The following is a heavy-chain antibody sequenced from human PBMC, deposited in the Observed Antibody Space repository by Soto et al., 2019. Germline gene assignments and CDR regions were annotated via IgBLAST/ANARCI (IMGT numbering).Heavy chain of an antibody. J-gene: IGHJ4*02. D-gene: IGHD3-22*01. CDR3: ARPANTYEYGISGSPSLLY. Sequence: GGSLRLSCAASGFTFNKYTMHWVRQAPGKGLEWVAVVAYDGGYKYYADSVKGRFTISRDNSKNTLFLQMNSLRAEDTAAYYCARPANTYEYGISGSPSLLYWGQGTLVTVSS. CDR2: VAYDGGYK. V-gene: IGHV3-30-3*01. CDR1: GFTFNKYT.